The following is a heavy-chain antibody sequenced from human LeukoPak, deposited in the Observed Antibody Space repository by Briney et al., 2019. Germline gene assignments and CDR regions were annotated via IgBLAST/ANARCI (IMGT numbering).Heavy chain of an antibody. J-gene: IGHJ6*02. CDR3: ARDLSGVYGENYYYYGMDV. Sequence: PGGSLRFSCAASGFTFSSYWMHWVRQAPGKGLVWVSRINSDGSSTSYADSVKGRFTISRDNAKNTLYLQMNSLRAEDTAVYYCARDLSGVYGENYYYYGMDVWGQGTTVTVSS. V-gene: IGHV3-74*01. CDR2: INSDGSST. CDR1: GFTFSSYW. D-gene: IGHD4-17*01.